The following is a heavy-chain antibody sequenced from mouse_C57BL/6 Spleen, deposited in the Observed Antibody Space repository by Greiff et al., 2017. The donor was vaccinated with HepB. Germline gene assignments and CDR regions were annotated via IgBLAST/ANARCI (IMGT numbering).Heavy chain of an antibody. J-gene: IGHJ4*01. CDR3: ARWRVYYEYAYAMDY. V-gene: IGHV1-55*01. Sequence: QVQLQQPGAELVKPGASVKMSCKASGYTFTSYWITWVKQKPGQGLEWIGDIYPGSGSTNYNEKFKSKATLTVDTSSSQAYMQLSSLTSEDSAVYYWARWRVYYEYAYAMDYWGQGTSVTVAS. CDR2: IYPGSGST. D-gene: IGHD2-4*01. CDR1: GYTFTSYW.